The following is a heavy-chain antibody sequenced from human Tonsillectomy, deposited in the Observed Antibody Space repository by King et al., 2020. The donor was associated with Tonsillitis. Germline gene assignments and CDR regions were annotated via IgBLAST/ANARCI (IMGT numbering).Heavy chain of an antibody. V-gene: IGHV3-30*18. CDR3: AKDLSYCDSSGYLDY. Sequence: VQLVESGGGVVQPGRSLRLSCAASGFTFSSYGMHWVRQAPGKGLEWVAVISFDGSDKFYTDSVKGRFTISRDNSKNTLHLHMHSLRAEDTAVYYCAKDLSYCDSSGYLDYWGQGTLVTVSS. D-gene: IGHD3-22*01. CDR2: ISFDGSDK. J-gene: IGHJ4*02. CDR1: GFTFSSYG.